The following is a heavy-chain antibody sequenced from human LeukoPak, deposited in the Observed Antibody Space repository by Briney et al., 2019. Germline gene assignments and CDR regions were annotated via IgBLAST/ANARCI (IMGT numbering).Heavy chain of an antibody. CDR2: IYWDDDK. Sequence: SGPTLVKPTQTLTLTCTFSGFSLSTSGVGVAWIRPPPGKALEWLALIYWDDDKRYSPSLKSRITITKDTSTNQVVLTMTNMDPVDTATYYCAHYDYGDSPTVDYFDYWGQGTLVTVSS. V-gene: IGHV2-5*02. CDR3: AHYDYGDSPTVDYFDY. D-gene: IGHD4-17*01. CDR1: GFSLSTSGVG. J-gene: IGHJ4*02.